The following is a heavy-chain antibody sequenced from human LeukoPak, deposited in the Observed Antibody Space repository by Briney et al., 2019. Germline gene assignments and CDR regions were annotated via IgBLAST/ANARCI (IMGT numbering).Heavy chain of an antibody. CDR1: GGSISSYY. J-gene: IGHJ4*02. D-gene: IGHD4-17*01. CDR3: ARHLTVNTTDFDY. V-gene: IGHV4-59*08. CDR2: IYYSGST. Sequence: SETLSLTCTVSGGSISSYYWSWIRQPPGKGPEWIGYIYYSGSTNYNPSLKCRVTISVDTSKNQFSLKLSSVTAADTTVYYCARHLTVNTTDFDYWGQGTLVTVSS.